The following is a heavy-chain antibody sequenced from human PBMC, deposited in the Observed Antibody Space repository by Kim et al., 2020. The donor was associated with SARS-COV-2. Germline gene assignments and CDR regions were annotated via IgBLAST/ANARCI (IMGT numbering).Heavy chain of an antibody. V-gene: IGHV1-2*06. Sequence: ASVKVSCKASGYTFGDYYIHWVRQAPGQGLEWVGRINPNSGDTNSAQRFQGRVTMTRDTSISTAYMEFTGLTSDDTAVYYCASRSSSSGQAALHIWGQGT. CDR1: GYTFGDYY. CDR3: ASRSSSSGQAALHI. D-gene: IGHD6-6*01. CDR2: INPNSGDT. J-gene: IGHJ3*02.